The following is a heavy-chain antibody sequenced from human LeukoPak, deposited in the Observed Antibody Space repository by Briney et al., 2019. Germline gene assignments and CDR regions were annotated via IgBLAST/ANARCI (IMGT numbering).Heavy chain of an antibody. CDR3: AREGSIYYYDSSGYLGY. D-gene: IGHD3-22*01. V-gene: IGHV4-61*02. J-gene: IGHJ4*02. Sequence: SQTLSLTCTVSGDSPTSVAYYWSWIRHPAGKGLEWIGRIYSGGTTNYNPSLKSRVTISVDTSKNQFSLKLSSVTAADTAVYYCAREGSIYYYDSSGYLGYWGQGTLVTVSS. CDR2: IYSGGTT. CDR1: GDSPTSVAYY.